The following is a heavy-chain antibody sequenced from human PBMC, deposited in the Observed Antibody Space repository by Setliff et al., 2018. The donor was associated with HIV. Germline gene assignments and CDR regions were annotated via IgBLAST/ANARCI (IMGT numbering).Heavy chain of an antibody. CDR1: GYKFTDYW. Sequence: PGESLTISCKGFGYKFTDYWVGWVRQMPGEGLEWMGVIYGDGSDPRYSPSFQGQVTISVDKSINTAYLRWTSLKASDTALYYCARPQYHQSSDAFDIWGQGTMVTVS. V-gene: IGHV5-51*01. CDR3: ARPQYHQSSDAFDI. J-gene: IGHJ3*02. CDR2: IYGDGSDP.